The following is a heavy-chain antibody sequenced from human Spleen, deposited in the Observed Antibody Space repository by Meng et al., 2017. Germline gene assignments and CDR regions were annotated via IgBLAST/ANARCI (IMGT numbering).Heavy chain of an antibody. Sequence: GESLKISCVGSGFTFSDHYMDWVRQAPGKGLEWVGRVKNKANSYTTEYVASVKGRFTISRDNAKNSLYLQMNSLRVEDTAVYYCATCPPDSAWYGVFDYWGKGTLVTVSS. D-gene: IGHD6-19*01. CDR1: GFTFSDHY. CDR2: VKNKANSYTT. J-gene: IGHJ4*02. V-gene: IGHV3-72*01. CDR3: ATCPPDSAWYGVFDY.